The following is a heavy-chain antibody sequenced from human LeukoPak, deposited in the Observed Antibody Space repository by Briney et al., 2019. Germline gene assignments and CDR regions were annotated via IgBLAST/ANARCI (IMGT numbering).Heavy chain of an antibody. CDR1: GGTFSSYA. V-gene: IGHV1-69*05. CDR3: GVVVVAASPPPYSYMDV. CDR2: IIPIFGTA. D-gene: IGHD2-15*01. Sequence: ASVKVSCKASGGTFSSYAISWVRQAPGQGLEWMGGIIPIFGTANYAQKFQGRVTITTDESTSTAYMELSSLRSEDTAVYYCGVVVVAASPPPYSYMDVWGKGTTVTVSS. J-gene: IGHJ6*03.